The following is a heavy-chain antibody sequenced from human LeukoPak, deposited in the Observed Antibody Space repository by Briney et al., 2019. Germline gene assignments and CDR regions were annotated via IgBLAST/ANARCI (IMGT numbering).Heavy chain of an antibody. Sequence: ASVKVSCKASGYTFTSYGISWVRQAPGQGLEWMGWISAYNGNTNYAQKLQGRVTLTSDTSARTVYMELSSLTFEDTAVYYCARENVADSSGWSHFDYWGQGTLVSVSS. J-gene: IGHJ4*02. V-gene: IGHV1-18*01. CDR1: GYTFTSYG. CDR2: ISAYNGNT. CDR3: ARENVADSSGWSHFDY. D-gene: IGHD6-19*01.